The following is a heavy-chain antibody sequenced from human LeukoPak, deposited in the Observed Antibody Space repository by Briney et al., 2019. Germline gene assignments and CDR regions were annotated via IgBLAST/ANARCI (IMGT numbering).Heavy chain of an antibody. CDR1: GFTFSSYS. CDR2: ISSSSSYI. J-gene: IGHJ4*02. Sequence: GGSLRLSCAASGFTFSSYSMNWVRQAPGKGLEWVSSISSSSSYIYYADSVKGRFTISRDNAKNPLYLQMNSLRAEDTAVYYCATVRDGYNPVEVDYWGQGTLVTVSS. D-gene: IGHD5-24*01. V-gene: IGHV3-21*01. CDR3: ATVRDGYNPVEVDY.